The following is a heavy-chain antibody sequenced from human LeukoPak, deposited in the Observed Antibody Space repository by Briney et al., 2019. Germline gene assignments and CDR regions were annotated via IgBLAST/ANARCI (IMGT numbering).Heavy chain of an antibody. J-gene: IGHJ3*02. CDR1: GGSFSGYY. Sequence: SETLSLTCAVYGGSFSGYYWSWIRQPPGKGLEWIGEINHSGSTNYNPSLKSRVTISVDTSKNQFSLKLSSVTAADTVVYYCARSISRNDAFDIWGQGTMVTVSS. CDR3: ARSISRNDAFDI. V-gene: IGHV4-34*01. D-gene: IGHD6-6*01. CDR2: INHSGST.